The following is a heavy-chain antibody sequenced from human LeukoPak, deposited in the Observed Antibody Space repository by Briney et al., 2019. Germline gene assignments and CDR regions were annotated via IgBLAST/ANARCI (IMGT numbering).Heavy chain of an antibody. V-gene: IGHV4-34*01. Sequence: GSLRLSCAASGFTVSSNYMSWVRQAPGKGLEWIGEINHSGSTNYNPSLKSRVTISVDTSKNQFSLKLSSVTAADTAVYYCARLRTGDRGAFDIWGQGTMVTVSS. CDR2: INHSGST. J-gene: IGHJ3*02. CDR3: ARLRTGDRGAFDI. CDR1: GFTVSSNY. D-gene: IGHD7-27*01.